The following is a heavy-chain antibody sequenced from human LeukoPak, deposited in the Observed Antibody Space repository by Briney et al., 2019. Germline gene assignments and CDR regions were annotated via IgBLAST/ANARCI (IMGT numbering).Heavy chain of an antibody. CDR3: ARRGRYYDSSGYYYFDY. D-gene: IGHD3-22*01. CDR1: GYSFTTYW. V-gene: IGHV5-51*01. J-gene: IGHJ4*02. CDR2: IYPGDSDT. Sequence: GESLKISCETSGYSFTTYWIGWVRQMPGKGLEWMGIIYPGDSDTRYSPSFRGQVTMSADKSISTAYLQWSSLKASDTAMYYCARRGRYYDSSGYYYFDYWGQGTLVTVSS.